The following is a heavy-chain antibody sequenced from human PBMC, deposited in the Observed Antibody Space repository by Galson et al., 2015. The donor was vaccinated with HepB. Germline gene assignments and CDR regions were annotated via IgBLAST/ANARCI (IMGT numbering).Heavy chain of an antibody. CDR2: INPNSGGT. J-gene: IGHJ5*02. CDR1: GYTFTGYH. V-gene: IGHV1-2*02. D-gene: IGHD6-19*01. Sequence: SVKVSCKASGYTFTGYHIHWVRRAPGQGLEWVGWINPNSGGTDYVEKYQGRVTMTRDTSIRTAYMEVSRLTSDDTAVFYCARGVSVESGRSGWYGGWFDPWGQGTLVTVSS. CDR3: ARGVSVESGRSGWYGGWFDP.